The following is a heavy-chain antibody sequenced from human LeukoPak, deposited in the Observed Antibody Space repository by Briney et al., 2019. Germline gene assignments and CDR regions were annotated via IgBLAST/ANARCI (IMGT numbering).Heavy chain of an antibody. CDR3: ARALRVPAPSNWFDP. J-gene: IGHJ5*02. CDR2: IYYSGST. V-gene: IGHV4-30-4*01. Sequence: PSETLSLTCTVSGGSISSGDYYWRWIRQPPGKGLEWIGYIYYSGSTYYNPSLKSRVTISVDTSKDQFSLKLSSVTAADTAVYYCARALRVPAPSNWFDPWGQGTLVTVSS. D-gene: IGHD2-2*01. CDR1: GGSISSGDYY.